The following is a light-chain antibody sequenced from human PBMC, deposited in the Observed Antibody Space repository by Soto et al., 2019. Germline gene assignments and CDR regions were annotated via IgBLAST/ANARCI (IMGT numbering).Light chain of an antibody. CDR1: QSISDN. CDR3: QQYKNGYS. CDR2: GVS. V-gene: IGKV3-15*01. J-gene: IGKJ4*01. Sequence: ELVMTQSPGTLSVSPGERATLSCRASQSISDNLAWYQQKPGQSPRLLIYGVSTRATGIPARFSGSGSGTEFTLTISSLQSEDLAVYYCQQYKNGYSFGGGTKVEIK.